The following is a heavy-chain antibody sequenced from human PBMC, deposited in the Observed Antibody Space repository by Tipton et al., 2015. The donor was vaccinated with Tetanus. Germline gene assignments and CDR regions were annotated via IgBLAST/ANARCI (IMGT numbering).Heavy chain of an antibody. CDR2: ISGYNGNT. J-gene: IGHJ4*02. CDR3: ARGNRGSSWYL. D-gene: IGHD6-13*01. Sequence: QSGAEVKKPGASVRVSCTLSGYYLTNYGISWVRQAPGEGLEWMAWISGYNGNTKFAQRFQGRVTMTTDTSTSSVYMELRSLTSDDTAVYYCARGNRGSSWYLWGQGTLLTVSS. V-gene: IGHV1-18*01. CDR1: GYYLTNYG.